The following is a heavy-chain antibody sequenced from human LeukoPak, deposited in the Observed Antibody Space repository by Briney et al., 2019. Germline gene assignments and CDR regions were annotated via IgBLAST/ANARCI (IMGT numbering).Heavy chain of an antibody. D-gene: IGHD3-10*01. CDR1: GFTFSSYA. J-gene: IGHJ4*02. CDR2: ISYDGSNK. V-gene: IGHV3-30-3*01. Sequence: PGGSLRLSCAASGFTFSSYAMHWVRQAPGKGLEWVAVISYDGSNKYYADSVKGRFTISRDNSKNTLYLQMNSLRAEDTAVYYCARDSYGLDYWGRGTLVTVSS. CDR3: ARDSYGLDY.